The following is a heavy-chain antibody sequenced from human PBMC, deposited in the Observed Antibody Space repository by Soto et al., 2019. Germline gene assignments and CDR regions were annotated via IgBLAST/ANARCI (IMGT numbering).Heavy chain of an antibody. CDR2: LSGSGGST. V-gene: IGHV3-23*01. D-gene: IGHD3-22*01. J-gene: IGHJ4*02. Sequence: GGSLRLSCAASGFTFNNYAMNWVRQAPGKGLEWVSALSGSGGSTYYADSVKGRFTISRDNSKNTLYLQLNSLRAEDTAVYYCAKGPQYYYDSSEYYEYWGQGTLVTVPQ. CDR1: GFTFNNYA. CDR3: AKGPQYYYDSSEYYEY.